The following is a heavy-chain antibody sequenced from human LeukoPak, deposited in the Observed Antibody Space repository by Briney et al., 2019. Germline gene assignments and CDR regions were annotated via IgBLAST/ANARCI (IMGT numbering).Heavy chain of an antibody. Sequence: SQTLSLTCTVSGGSVSSGDYYWSWIRQHPGKGLEWIGYIFNSGTYYNPSLKSRVTTSVDTSENQFSLKLSSVTAADTAVYYCARGGSSSSESWFDPWGQGTLVTVSS. J-gene: IGHJ5*02. CDR1: GGSVSSGDYY. CDR2: IFNSGT. V-gene: IGHV4-31*03. D-gene: IGHD6-6*01. CDR3: ARGGSSSSESWFDP.